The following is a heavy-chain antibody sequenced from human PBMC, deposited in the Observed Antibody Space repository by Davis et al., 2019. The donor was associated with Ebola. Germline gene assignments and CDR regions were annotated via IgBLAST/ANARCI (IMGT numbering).Heavy chain of an antibody. D-gene: IGHD1-14*01. CDR2: INHSGST. V-gene: IGHV4-34*01. CDR1: GGSFSGYY. Sequence: GSLRLSCAVSGGSFSGYYWSWIRQPPGKGLEWIGEINHSGSTNYNPSLKSRVTISVDTSKNQFSLKLSSVTAADTAVYYCARGPGYSGIDHWGQGTLVTVSS. CDR3: ARGPGYSGIDH. J-gene: IGHJ5*02.